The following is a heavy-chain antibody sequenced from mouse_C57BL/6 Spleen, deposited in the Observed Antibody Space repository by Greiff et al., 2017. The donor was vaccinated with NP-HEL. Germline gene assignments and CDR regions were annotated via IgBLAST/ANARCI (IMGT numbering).Heavy chain of an antibody. CDR2: IDPSDSYT. D-gene: IGHD2-4*01. CDR1: GYTFTSYW. Sequence: QVQLQQPGAELVKPGASVKLSCKASGYTFTSYWMQWVKQRPGQGLEWIGEIDPSDSYTNYNQKFKGKATLTVDTSSSTAYMQLSSLTSEDSAVYYCARGGLRRSYYFDYWGQGTTLTVSS. J-gene: IGHJ2*01. CDR3: ARGGLRRSYYFDY. V-gene: IGHV1-50*01.